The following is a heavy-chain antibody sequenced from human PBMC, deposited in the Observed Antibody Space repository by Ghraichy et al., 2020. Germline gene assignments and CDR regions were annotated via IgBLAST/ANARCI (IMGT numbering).Heavy chain of an antibody. CDR3: AKERIALADYYYGMDV. CDR1: GFTFSNFG. Sequence: LSLTCAASGFTFSNFGMHWVRQAPGKGLEWVAIISYDGNNKYYADSVQGRFTISRDNFKNTLYLQMNSLRLEDTAVYYCAKERIALADYYYGMDVWGQGTTVTVS. CDR2: ISYDGNNK. J-gene: IGHJ6*02. D-gene: IGHD6-19*01. V-gene: IGHV3-30*18.